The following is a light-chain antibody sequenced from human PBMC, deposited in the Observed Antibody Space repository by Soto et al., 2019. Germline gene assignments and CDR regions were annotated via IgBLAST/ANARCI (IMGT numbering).Light chain of an antibody. CDR2: DAS. Sequence: DIQMTQSPSTLSASVGDRVTITCRASQSISSWLAWYQQKPGKAPKLLIYDASSLESGVPSRFSGSGSGTEFTLTISSLQPDDFAAYYCQQYNSYLWTFGQGTKV. CDR1: QSISSW. V-gene: IGKV1-5*01. CDR3: QQYNSYLWT. J-gene: IGKJ1*01.